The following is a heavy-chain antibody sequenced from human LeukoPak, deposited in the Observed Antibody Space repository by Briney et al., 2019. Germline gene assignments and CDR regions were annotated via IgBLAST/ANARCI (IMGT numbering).Heavy chain of an antibody. D-gene: IGHD5/OR15-5a*01. Sequence: ASVKVSCKASGYTFTSYAISWVRQAPGQGLEWMGIINPSGGSTSYAQKFQGRVTMTRDTSTSTVYMEVTSLRSEDTAVYYCARGFDGLRLKGQYFDYWGQGTLVTVSS. V-gene: IGHV1-46*01. J-gene: IGHJ4*02. CDR3: ARGFDGLRLKGQYFDY. CDR2: INPSGGST. CDR1: GYTFTSYA.